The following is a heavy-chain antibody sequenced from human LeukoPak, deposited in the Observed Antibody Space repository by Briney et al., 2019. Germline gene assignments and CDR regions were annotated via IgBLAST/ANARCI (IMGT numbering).Heavy chain of an antibody. D-gene: IGHD2-15*01. CDR1: GYTFTGYY. Sequence: ASVKVSCKASGYTFTGYYMHWVRQAPGQGLEWMGRINPNSGGTSYAQKFQGRVTMTRDTSISTAYMELSRLRSDDTAVYYCARVRTLSNWFDPWGQGTLVTVSS. V-gene: IGHV1-2*06. CDR3: ARVRTLSNWFDP. J-gene: IGHJ5*02. CDR2: INPNSGGT.